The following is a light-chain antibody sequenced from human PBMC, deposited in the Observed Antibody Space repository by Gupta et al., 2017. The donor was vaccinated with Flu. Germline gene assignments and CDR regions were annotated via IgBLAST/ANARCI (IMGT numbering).Light chain of an antibody. CDR1: SSDIGGYDF. J-gene: IGLJ2*01. CDR3: TSYTSSSHVI. Sequence: QSALTQPASVSGSPGQSITISCTGSSSDIGGYDFVSWYQQYPGKVPKLMIYEVSNRPSGVSDRFSGAQSGNTASLTISGLQVDDEADYYCTSYTSSSHVIFGGGTKLTVL. V-gene: IGLV2-14*01. CDR2: EVS.